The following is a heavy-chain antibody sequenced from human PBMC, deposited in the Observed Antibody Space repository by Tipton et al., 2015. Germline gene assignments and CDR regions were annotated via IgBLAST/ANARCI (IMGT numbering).Heavy chain of an antibody. Sequence: LSLTCTVSGGSVTSGSYYWSWIRQPPGKGLEWIGYISYTDGAHYNPALKSRVTISVDTSKNQFSLTLNSVAAADTAVYYCARDLEHGMDVWGHGTTVTVSS. CDR3: ARDLEHGMDV. V-gene: IGHV4-61*01. D-gene: IGHD5-24*01. CDR2: ISYTDGA. CDR1: GGSVTSGSYY. J-gene: IGHJ6*02.